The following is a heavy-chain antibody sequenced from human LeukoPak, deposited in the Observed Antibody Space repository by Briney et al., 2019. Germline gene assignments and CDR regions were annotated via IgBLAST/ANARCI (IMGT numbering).Heavy chain of an antibody. D-gene: IGHD6-19*01. CDR2: IKSKTDGGTT. J-gene: IGHJ4*02. CDR1: GFTLSNAW. Sequence: GGSLRLFCAASGFTLSNAWMSWVRQAPGKGLEWVGRIKSKTDGGTTDYAAPVKGRFTISRDDSKNTLYLQMNSLKTEDTAVYYCLGLSGWTDYWGQGTLVTVSS. V-gene: IGHV3-15*01. CDR3: LGLSGWTDY.